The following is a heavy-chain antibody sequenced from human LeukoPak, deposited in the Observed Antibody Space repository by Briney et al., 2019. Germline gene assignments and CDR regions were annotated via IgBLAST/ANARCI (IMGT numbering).Heavy chain of an antibody. CDR2: MNPNSGNT. CDR3: AKSYGDYADLDY. CDR1: GGTFSSYA. V-gene: IGHV1-8*02. D-gene: IGHD4-17*01. Sequence: ASVKVSCKASGGTFSSYAISWVRQAPGQGLEWMGWMNPNSGNTGYAQKFQGRVTMTRNTSISTAYMELSSLRSEDTAVYYCAKSYGDYADLDYWGQGTLVTVSS. J-gene: IGHJ4*02.